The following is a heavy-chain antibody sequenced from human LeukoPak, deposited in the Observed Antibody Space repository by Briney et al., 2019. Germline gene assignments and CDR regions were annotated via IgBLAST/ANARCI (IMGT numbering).Heavy chain of an antibody. CDR1: GFTFSSYW. CDR3: ASLYGDYLDNYNWLDP. Sequence: GGSLRLSCAASGFTFSSYWMSWVRQAPGKGREWVANIKQDGSEKYYVDSVKGRFTISRDNAKNSLYLQMNSLRAEDTAVYYCASLYGDYLDNYNWLDPWGQGTLVTVSS. J-gene: IGHJ5*02. D-gene: IGHD4-17*01. V-gene: IGHV3-7*01. CDR2: IKQDGSEK.